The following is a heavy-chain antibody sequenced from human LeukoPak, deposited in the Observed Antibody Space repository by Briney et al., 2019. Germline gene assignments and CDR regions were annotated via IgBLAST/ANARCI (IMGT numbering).Heavy chain of an antibody. CDR1: GFTFTNAW. CDR3: TTHSVTVTGTHF. CDR2: IKSNTNGGTS. Sequence: PGGSLRLSCVASGFTFTNAWMTWVRQSPGMGLEWVGRIKSNTNGGTSDYAAPVEGRFTISRDDSKNTVYLQMNSLKPEDAAMYYCTTHSVTVTGTHFWGQGALVTVSS. J-gene: IGHJ4*01. V-gene: IGHV3-15*07. D-gene: IGHD2-8*02.